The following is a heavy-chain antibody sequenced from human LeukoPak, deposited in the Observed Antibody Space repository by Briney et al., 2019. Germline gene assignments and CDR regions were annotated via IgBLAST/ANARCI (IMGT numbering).Heavy chain of an antibody. CDR3: ARRRYYDSTGYFE. Sequence: SETLSLTCAVSGDYISSSSYYWGWIRQSPGTGLEWIGDIYHSGRTYYNPSLKSRVAISIDTSKNQFSLRLRSVTAADTAVFYCARRRYYDSTGYFEWGRGTLVTVSS. CDR1: GDYISSSSYY. D-gene: IGHD3-22*01. CDR2: IYHSGRT. V-gene: IGHV4-39*01. J-gene: IGHJ1*01.